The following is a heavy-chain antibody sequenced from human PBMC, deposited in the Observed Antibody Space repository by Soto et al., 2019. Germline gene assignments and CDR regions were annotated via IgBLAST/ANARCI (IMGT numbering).Heavy chain of an antibody. CDR2: INPYNGNT. D-gene: IGHD2-2*01. CDR3: ARGCCGSTSSFLPDY. CDR1: GYTFTSYG. Sequence: ASVKVSCKASGYTFTSYGLSWVRQAPGQGLEWMGWINPYNGNTKDTQKLQGRVTMTTDTSTSTAYMELRSLRSDDTAVYYCARGCCGSTSSFLPDYWGQGALVTVSS. J-gene: IGHJ4*02. V-gene: IGHV1-18*01.